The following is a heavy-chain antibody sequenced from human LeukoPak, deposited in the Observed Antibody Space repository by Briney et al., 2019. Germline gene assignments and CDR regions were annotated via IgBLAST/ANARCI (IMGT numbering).Heavy chain of an antibody. V-gene: IGHV4-30-4*01. J-gene: IGHJ4*02. D-gene: IGHD1-26*01. Sequence: SQPLSLTCTVSGGSISSGDYYWSWIRQPPGKGLEWIGYIYYSGSTYYNPSLKSRVTISVDTSKNQFSLKLSSVTAADTAVYYCARDGWDDGHFDYWGQGTLVTVSS. CDR3: ARDGWDDGHFDY. CDR1: GGSISSGDYY. CDR2: IYYSGST.